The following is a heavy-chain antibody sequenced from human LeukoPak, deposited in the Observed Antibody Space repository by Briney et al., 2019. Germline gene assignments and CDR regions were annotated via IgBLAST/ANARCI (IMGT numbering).Heavy chain of an antibody. J-gene: IGHJ4*02. V-gene: IGHV3-23*01. CDR2: ISGSGGST. CDR3: AKDPRDYYDSSGPRYYFDY. Sequence: ETLSLTCAVYGGSFSGYYWSWIRQAPGKGLEWVSAISGSGGSTYYADSVKGRFTISRDNSKNTLYLQMNSLRAEDTAVYYCAKDPRDYYDSSGPRYYFDYWGQGTLVTVSS. D-gene: IGHD3-22*01. CDR1: GGSFSGYY.